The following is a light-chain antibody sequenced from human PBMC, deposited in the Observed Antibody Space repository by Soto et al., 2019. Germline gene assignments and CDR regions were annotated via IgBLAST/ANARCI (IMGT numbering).Light chain of an antibody. CDR2: SAS. Sequence: DIQLTQSPSVLSASVGDTVTITCRASQALSNYLAWYQQKPGKAPDLLIYSASTVQSGVPSRFSGSGSETEFSLTIRTLQPEDFATYYCQQRSRDPLTFGGGTKVDIK. CDR3: QQRSRDPLT. CDR1: QALSNY. J-gene: IGKJ4*01. V-gene: IGKV1-9*01.